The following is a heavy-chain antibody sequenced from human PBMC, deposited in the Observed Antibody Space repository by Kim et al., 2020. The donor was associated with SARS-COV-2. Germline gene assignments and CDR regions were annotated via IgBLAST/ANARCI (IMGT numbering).Heavy chain of an antibody. Sequence: YNPSLKSRVTISVDTSKNQFSLKLSSVTAADTAVYYCARDPVGYNWNSGYWGQGTLVTVSS. D-gene: IGHD1-7*01. V-gene: IGHV4-31*02. J-gene: IGHJ4*02. CDR3: ARDPVGYNWNSGY.